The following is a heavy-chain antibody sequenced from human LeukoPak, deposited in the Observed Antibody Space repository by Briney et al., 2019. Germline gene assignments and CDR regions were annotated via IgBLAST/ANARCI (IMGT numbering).Heavy chain of an antibody. D-gene: IGHD6-13*01. CDR1: GFTFSSYS. V-gene: IGHV3-48*01. Sequence: PGGSLRLSCAASGFTFSSYSMHWVLQAPGKGLEWVPYISGSSSTIYYADAVKGRFTISRDNAKNSLFLQMNSLRADDTAVYYCARKQQGYYYMDVWGKGTTVTVSS. CDR3: ARKQQGYYYMDV. CDR2: ISGSSSTI. J-gene: IGHJ6*03.